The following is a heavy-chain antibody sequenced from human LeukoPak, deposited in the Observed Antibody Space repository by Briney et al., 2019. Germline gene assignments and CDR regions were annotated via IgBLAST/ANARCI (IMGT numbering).Heavy chain of an antibody. CDR3: ARLRPYFDY. V-gene: IGHV3-7*01. Sequence: GGSLRLSCAASGFTFSSYSMNWVRQAPGKGLEWVANIKEDGSEKDYVDSVKGRFTISRDNAKNSLYLQMNSLRAEDTAVYYCARLRPYFDYWGQGTLVTVSS. CDR2: IKEDGSEK. CDR1: GFTFSSYS. J-gene: IGHJ4*02.